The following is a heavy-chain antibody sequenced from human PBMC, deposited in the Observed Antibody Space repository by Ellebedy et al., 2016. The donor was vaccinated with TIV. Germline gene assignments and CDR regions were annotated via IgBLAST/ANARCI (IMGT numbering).Heavy chain of an antibody. V-gene: IGHV1-69*13. CDR2: IIPIFGTA. CDR1: GGTFSSYA. CDR3: ARDGSYDMMLNYYGMDV. Sequence: SVKVSXKASGGTFSSYAISWVRQAPGQGLEWMGGIIPIFGTANYAQKFQGRVTITADESTSTAYMELSSLRSEDTAVYYCARDGSYDMMLNYYGMDVWGQGTTVTVSS. D-gene: IGHD3-9*01. J-gene: IGHJ6*02.